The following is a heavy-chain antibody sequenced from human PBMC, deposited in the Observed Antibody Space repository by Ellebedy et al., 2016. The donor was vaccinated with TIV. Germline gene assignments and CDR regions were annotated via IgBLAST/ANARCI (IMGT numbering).Heavy chain of an antibody. CDR2: ISLIGTI. J-gene: IGHJ4*02. CDR3: ARSVVPLDY. Sequence: PGGSLRLSCAASGFTYKNYSLTWVRQAPGKGLEWVSYISLIGTIYYADSVKDRFTISRDTDKNSLYLQMNSLRDEDTAVYYCARSVVPLDYWGQGTLVTVSS. V-gene: IGHV3-48*02. D-gene: IGHD2-15*01. CDR1: GFTYKNYS.